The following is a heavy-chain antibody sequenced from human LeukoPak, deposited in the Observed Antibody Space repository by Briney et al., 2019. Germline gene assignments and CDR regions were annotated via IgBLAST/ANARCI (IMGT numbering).Heavy chain of an antibody. CDR1: GGSISSGGYY. J-gene: IGHJ4*02. V-gene: IGHV4-39*01. CDR2: INHSGST. Sequence: SETLSLTCTVSGGSISSGGYYWSWIRQPPGKGLEWIGEINHSGSTNYNPSLKSRVTISVDTSKNQFSLKLSSVTAADTAVYYCARHYPGYRPFDYWGQGTLVTVSS. CDR3: ARHYPGYRPFDY. D-gene: IGHD5-24*01.